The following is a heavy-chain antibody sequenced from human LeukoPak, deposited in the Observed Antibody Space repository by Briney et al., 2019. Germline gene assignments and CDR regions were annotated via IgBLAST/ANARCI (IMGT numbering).Heavy chain of an antibody. CDR2: ISGSGGST. CDR1: GFTFSSYG. V-gene: IGHV3-23*01. D-gene: IGHD2-21*02. J-gene: IGHJ4*02. CDR3: AKASSDCGGDCYSYFDY. Sequence: GGTLRLSCAASGFTFSSYGMSWVRQAPGKGLEWVSAISGSGGSTYYAGSVKGRFTISRDNSKNTLYLQMNSLRAEDTAVYYCAKASSDCGGDCYSYFDYWGQGTLVTVSS.